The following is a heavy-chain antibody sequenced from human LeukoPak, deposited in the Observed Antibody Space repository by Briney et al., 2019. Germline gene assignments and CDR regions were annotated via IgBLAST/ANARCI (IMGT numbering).Heavy chain of an antibody. CDR2: IKQDGSEK. Sequence: GGSLRLSCAASGFTFSSYWMSWVRQAPGKGLEWAANIKQDGSEKYYVDSVKGRFTISRDNAKNSLYLQMNSLRAEDTAVYYCAREGTSSDTAMVTSIYYYYMDVWGKGTTVTVSS. V-gene: IGHV3-7*01. J-gene: IGHJ6*03. CDR3: AREGTSSDTAMVTSIYYYYMDV. CDR1: GFTFSSYW. D-gene: IGHD5-18*01.